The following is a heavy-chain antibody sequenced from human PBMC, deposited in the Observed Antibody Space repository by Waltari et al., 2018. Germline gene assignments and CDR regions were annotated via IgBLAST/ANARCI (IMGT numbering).Heavy chain of an antibody. CDR3: AKGFPTPYYFDY. Sequence: EVQLVESGGGLVKPGGSLRVSCEATGFIFRNHNIDWVRQAPGKGLEWVSSISSSSNYIYYAHSVKGRFTISRDNAKNSLYLQMNSLRGEDTAVYYCAKGFPTPYYFDYWGQGALVTVSS. CDR1: GFIFRNHN. V-gene: IGHV3-21*01. CDR2: ISSSSNYI. J-gene: IGHJ4*02.